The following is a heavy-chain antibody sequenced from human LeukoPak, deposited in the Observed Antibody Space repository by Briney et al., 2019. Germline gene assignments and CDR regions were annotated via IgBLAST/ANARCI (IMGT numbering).Heavy chain of an antibody. V-gene: IGHV3-30*02. CDR2: IRYDGNNQ. D-gene: IGHD6-19*01. J-gene: IGHJ4*02. CDR1: GFTFSTYG. Sequence: GGSLRLPCVASGFTFSTYGMHWVRQAPGKGLEWVAFIRYDGNNQYYADSVKGRFTISRDNSKPTLYLQMNSLKTEDTAVYYCAKVGYGWYAIDYWGQGTLVTVSS. CDR3: AKVGYGWYAIDY.